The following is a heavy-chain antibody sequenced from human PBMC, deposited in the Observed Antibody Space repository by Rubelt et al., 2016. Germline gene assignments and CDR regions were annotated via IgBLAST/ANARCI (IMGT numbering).Heavy chain of an antibody. CDR3: AKDFRVRFLEWLWDY. Sequence: GSGGGLVQPGGSLRLSCAASGFTFSSSWMSWVRQAPGKGLEWVSYISSVSTTIYYADSVKGRFTISRDNAKNSMYLQMNSLRAEDTAVYYCAKDFRVRFLEWLWDYWGQGTLVTVSS. CDR1: GFTFSSSW. CDR2: ISSVSTTI. D-gene: IGHD3-3*01. V-gene: IGHV3-48*04. J-gene: IGHJ4*02.